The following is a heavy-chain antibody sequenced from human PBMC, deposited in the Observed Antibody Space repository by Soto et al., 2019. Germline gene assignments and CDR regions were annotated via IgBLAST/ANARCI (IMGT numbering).Heavy chain of an antibody. Sequence: ASVKVSCKASGDTFTGYAFRWVRQAPGQRLEWMGWINAGNGNTKYSQKFQGRVTMTEDTSTDTAYMELSSLRSEDTAVYYCATLSSSWTHNWFDYWGQGTLVTVSS. CDR3: ATLSSSWTHNWFDY. CDR2: INAGNGNT. V-gene: IGHV1-3*01. CDR1: GDTFTGYA. D-gene: IGHD6-13*01. J-gene: IGHJ4*02.